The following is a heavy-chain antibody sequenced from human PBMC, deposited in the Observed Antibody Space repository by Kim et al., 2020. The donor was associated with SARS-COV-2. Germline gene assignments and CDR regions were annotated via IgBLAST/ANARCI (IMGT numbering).Heavy chain of an antibody. V-gene: IGHV3-23*01. CDR1: GFTFSSYA. J-gene: IGHJ4*02. CDR3: AKDGGNDCSGGSCYGFLDY. D-gene: IGHD2-15*01. CDR2: ISGSGGST. Sequence: GGSLRLSCAASGFTFSSYAMSWVRQAPGKGLEWVSAISGSGGSTYYADSVKGRFTISRDNSKNTLYLQMNSLRAEDTAVYYCAKDGGNDCSGGSCYGFLDYWGQGTLVTVSS.